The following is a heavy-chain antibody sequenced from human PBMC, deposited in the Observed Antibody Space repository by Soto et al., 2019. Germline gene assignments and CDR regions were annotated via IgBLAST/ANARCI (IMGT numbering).Heavy chain of an antibody. V-gene: IGHV6-1*01. CDR2: TYYRSKWYN. Sequence: PSQTLSLTCAISGDSVSSNSAAWNWIRQSPSRGLEWLGRTYYRSKWYNDYAVSVKSRITINPDTSKNQFSLQLNSVTPEDTAVYYCARDVWELLDYYYYGIDVWGQGTTVTVSS. CDR1: GDSVSSNSAA. D-gene: IGHD1-26*01. CDR3: ARDVWELLDYYYYGIDV. J-gene: IGHJ6*02.